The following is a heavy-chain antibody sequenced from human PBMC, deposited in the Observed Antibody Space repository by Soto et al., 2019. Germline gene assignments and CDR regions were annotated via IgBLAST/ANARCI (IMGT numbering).Heavy chain of an antibody. Sequence: GGSLRLSCTASRFSFHSYGMHWVRQAPGKGLEWLAVISYDGSNKYYADSVKGRFTISRDNSKSTLYLQMDSLRPEDTGTYYCVKEATVTIAHHFHSWGQATLVTV. V-gene: IGHV3-30*18. J-gene: IGHJ4*02. CDR2: ISYDGSNK. CDR3: VKEATVTIAHHFHS. D-gene: IGHD2-21*01. CDR1: RFSFHSYG.